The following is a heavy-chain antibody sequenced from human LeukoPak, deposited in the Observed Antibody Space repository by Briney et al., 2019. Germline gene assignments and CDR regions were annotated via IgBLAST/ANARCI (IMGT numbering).Heavy chain of an antibody. V-gene: IGHV3-30*04. CDR2: ISYDGSNK. CDR3: ANVYGDSLGVNAFDI. D-gene: IGHD4-17*01. J-gene: IGHJ3*02. CDR1: GFTFSSYA. Sequence: RSLRLSCAASGFTFSSYAMHWVRQAPGKGLEWVAVISYDGSNKYYADSVKGRFTISRDNSKNTLYLQMNSLRAEDTAVYYCANVYGDSLGVNAFDIWGQGTMVTVSS.